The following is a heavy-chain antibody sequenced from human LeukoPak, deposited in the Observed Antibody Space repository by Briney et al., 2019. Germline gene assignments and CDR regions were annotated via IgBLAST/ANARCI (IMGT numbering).Heavy chain of an antibody. J-gene: IGHJ3*02. CDR2: ISPNTGDT. CDR1: GYTFTGNH. D-gene: IGHD3-10*01. CDR3: AREVGINAFGI. Sequence: ASVKVSCKASGYTFTGNHMYWVRQAPGQGLECMGWISPNTGDTNYAQKFQGRVTMTRDTSISTAYMELSRLTSDDTAVYYCAREVGINAFGIWGQGTMVTVSS. V-gene: IGHV1-2*02.